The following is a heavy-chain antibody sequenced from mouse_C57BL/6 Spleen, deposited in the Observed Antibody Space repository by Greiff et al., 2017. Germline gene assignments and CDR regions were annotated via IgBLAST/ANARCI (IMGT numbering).Heavy chain of an antibody. J-gene: IGHJ4*01. CDR3: VREGLLWRMDY. CDR2: IRSKSSNYAT. V-gene: IGHV10-3*01. CDR1: GFTFNTYA. Sequence: EVQRVESGGGLVQPKGSLKLSCAASGFTFNTYAMHWVRQAPGKGLEWVARIRSKSSNYATYYADSVKDSITISRDDSQSMLYLQMNNLKTEDTAMCYCVREGLLWRMDYWGQGTSVTVSS. D-gene: IGHD2-1*01.